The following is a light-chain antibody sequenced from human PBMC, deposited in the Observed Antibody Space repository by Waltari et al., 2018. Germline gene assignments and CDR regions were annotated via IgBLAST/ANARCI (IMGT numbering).Light chain of an antibody. CDR3: QQYNNWPLYT. J-gene: IGKJ2*01. V-gene: IGKV3-15*01. Sequence: ETVMTQSPAILSVSPGERATLSCRASQSIKSHLAWYQQKPGQDPRLLLYGASTRAAGIPARFSGGGSGTEFILTISSLQSEDFATYHCQQYNNWPLYTFGQGTKLEI. CDR2: GAS. CDR1: QSIKSH.